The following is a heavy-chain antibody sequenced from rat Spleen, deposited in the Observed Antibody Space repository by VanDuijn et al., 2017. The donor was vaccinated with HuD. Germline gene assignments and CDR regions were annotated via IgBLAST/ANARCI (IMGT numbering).Heavy chain of an antibody. Sequence: EVQLVESGGGLVQPGRSLKLSCAASGFTFSDYYMAWIRQAPTKGLEWVATISYDGSSTYYRDSVKGRFTISRDNAKSTLYLQMDSLRSEDTATYYCARQSYPGIEDAWGQGASVTVSS. CDR1: GFTFSDYY. J-gene: IGHJ4*01. V-gene: IGHV5-7*01. CDR2: ISYDGSST. CDR3: ARQSYPGIEDA. D-gene: IGHD1-4*01.